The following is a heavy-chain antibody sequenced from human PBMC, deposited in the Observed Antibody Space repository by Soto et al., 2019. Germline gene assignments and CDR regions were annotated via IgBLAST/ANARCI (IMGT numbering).Heavy chain of an antibody. CDR1: GGSISSYY. CDR3: ARFPRLRLSSGWYGWFDP. D-gene: IGHD6-19*01. V-gene: IGHV4-59*01. Sequence: PSETLSLTCTVSGGSISSYYLSWIRQPPGKGLEWIGYIYSSGSTNYNPSLKRQVTISVDTCKNQFSLRLSPVTAADTAVYYCARFPRLRLSSGWYGWFDPWGQGTLVTVSS. CDR2: IYSSGST. J-gene: IGHJ5*02.